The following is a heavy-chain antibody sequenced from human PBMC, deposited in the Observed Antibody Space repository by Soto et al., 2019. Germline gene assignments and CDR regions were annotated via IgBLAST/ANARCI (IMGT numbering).Heavy chain of an antibody. Sequence: QITLKESGRTLVKPTETLTLTCTFSGFSLSTVGVGVGWIRQPPGKALQWLALIYWNGDRYYSPSLTNRLTISKDASKKQVVLTMTDMDPVDAGTFFCAHKGQLVGDWFDPWGQGTLVTVSS. CDR3: AHKGQLVGDWFDP. J-gene: IGHJ5*02. D-gene: IGHD6-6*01. CDR2: IYWNGDR. V-gene: IGHV2-5*01. CDR1: GFSLSTVGVG.